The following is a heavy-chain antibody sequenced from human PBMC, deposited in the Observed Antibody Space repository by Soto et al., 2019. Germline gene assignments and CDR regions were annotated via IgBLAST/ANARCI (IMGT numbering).Heavy chain of an antibody. Sequence: EVQLVESGGDLIRPVRSLRLSCATSGFIFDEYAMYWIRQTPGKGLEWVSGINWKTDTVDYADSVKGRFTISRDNAKNSLYLQMNGLRPEDTALYFCERGMSRNSGSPYFFDFWGQGTLVTVSS. CDR2: INWKTDTV. J-gene: IGHJ4*02. V-gene: IGHV3-9*01. CDR1: GFIFDEYA. D-gene: IGHD3-10*01. CDR3: ERGMSRNSGSPYFFDF.